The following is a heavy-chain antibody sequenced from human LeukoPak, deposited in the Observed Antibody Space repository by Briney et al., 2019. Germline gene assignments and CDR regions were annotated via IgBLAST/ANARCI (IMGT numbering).Heavy chain of an antibody. Sequence: GGSLRLSCAASGFTFDDYAMHWVRQAPGKGLEWVSVIYSGGDTYYTDSVKGRFTISRDNSKNMIYLEMSSLKAEDTAVYYCAKERSLEIAVAGTIFDYWGQGTLVTVSS. CDR2: IYSGGDT. CDR1: GFTFDDYA. V-gene: IGHV3-66*01. CDR3: AKERSLEIAVAGTIFDY. D-gene: IGHD6-19*01. J-gene: IGHJ4*02.